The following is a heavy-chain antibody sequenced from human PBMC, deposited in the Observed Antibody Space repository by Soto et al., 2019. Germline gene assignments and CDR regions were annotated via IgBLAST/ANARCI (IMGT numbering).Heavy chain of an antibody. Sequence: QVQLVQSGAEVKKPGASVKVSCKASGYTFASYYMHWVRQAPGQGLEWMGIINPSGGSTSYAQKFQGRVTMTRDTSTSTVYMELSSLRSEDTAVYYCARERASSSSVGYYGMDVWGQGTTVTVSS. CDR2: INPSGGST. CDR3: ARERASSSSVGYYGMDV. J-gene: IGHJ6*01. D-gene: IGHD6-6*01. V-gene: IGHV1-46*01. CDR1: GYTFASYY.